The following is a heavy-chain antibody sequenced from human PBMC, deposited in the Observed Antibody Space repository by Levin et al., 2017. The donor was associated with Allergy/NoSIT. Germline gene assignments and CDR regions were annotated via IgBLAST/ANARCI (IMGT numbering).Heavy chain of an antibody. CDR3: VRATQEVGIH. D-gene: IGHD1-26*01. CDR1: GFNFRNYA. J-gene: IGHJ4*02. V-gene: IGHV3-7*01. Sequence: PGGSLRLSCAASGFNFRNYAMNWVRQAPGKGLEWVAKIKGDGSDKYYVDSVKGRFTVSRDNAKNSLFLQMNSLRAEDTAMYYCVRATQEVGIHWGQGSLVIVSS. CDR2: IKGDGSDK.